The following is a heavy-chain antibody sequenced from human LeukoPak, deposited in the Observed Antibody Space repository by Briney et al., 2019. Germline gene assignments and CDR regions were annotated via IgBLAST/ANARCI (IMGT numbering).Heavy chain of an antibody. D-gene: IGHD2-15*01. CDR1: GGTFSSYA. V-gene: IGHV1-69*04. CDR3: AVQGYCSGGSCDHY. Sequence: SVKVSCKASGGTFSSYAISWVRQAPGQGLEWMGRIIPILGIANYAQKFQGRVTITADKSTSTAYMELSSLRSEDTAVYYCAVQGYCSGGSCDHYWGQGILVTVSS. CDR2: IIPILGIA. J-gene: IGHJ4*02.